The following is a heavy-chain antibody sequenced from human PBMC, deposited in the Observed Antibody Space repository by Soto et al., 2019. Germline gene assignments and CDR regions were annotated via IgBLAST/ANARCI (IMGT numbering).Heavy chain of an antibody. V-gene: IGHV3-11*01. D-gene: IGHD3-22*01. Sequence: PGGSLRLSCAASGFTFSDYYMTWIRQAPGKGLEWISYISSSGSTIYYADSERGRFTISRNNAKNSLYVQMNSLRAEDTAVYYCARVTDYYSTSVYPDYFDYWGQGTLVTVSS. CDR2: ISSSGSTI. CDR3: ARVTDYYSTSVYPDYFDY. CDR1: GFTFSDYY. J-gene: IGHJ4*02.